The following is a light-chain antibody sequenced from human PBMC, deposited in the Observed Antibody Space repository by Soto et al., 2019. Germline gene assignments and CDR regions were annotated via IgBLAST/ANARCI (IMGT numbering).Light chain of an antibody. J-gene: IGLJ3*02. V-gene: IGLV2-11*01. Sequence: QSALTQPRSVSGSPGQSVTISCTGTSSDVGGYDYVSWYQQHPGKAPKLMIYVVSERPSGVPDRFSGSKSGNTASLTISGLQAEDEGDYYCCPYVGGHTWVFGGGTQLTVL. CDR2: VVS. CDR1: SSDVGGYDY. CDR3: CPYVGGHTWV.